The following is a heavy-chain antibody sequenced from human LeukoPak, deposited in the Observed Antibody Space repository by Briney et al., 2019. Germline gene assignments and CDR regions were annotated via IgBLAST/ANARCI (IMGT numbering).Heavy chain of an antibody. CDR2: INHSGST. CDR1: GGSFSGYY. V-gene: IGHV4-34*01. Sequence: PSETLSLTCAVYGGSFSGYYWSWIRQPPGKGLEWIGEINHSGSTNYNPSLKSRVTISVDTSKNQFSLKLSSVTAADTAVYYCARLPGGNQLLPDAFDIWRQGTMVTVSS. J-gene: IGHJ3*02. D-gene: IGHD2-2*01. CDR3: ARLPGGNQLLPDAFDI.